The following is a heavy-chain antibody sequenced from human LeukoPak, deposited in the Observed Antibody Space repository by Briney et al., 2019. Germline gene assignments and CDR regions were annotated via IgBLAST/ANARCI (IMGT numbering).Heavy chain of an antibody. CDR1: GFTVSANY. Sequence: PGGSLRLSCAASGFTVSANYMSWVRQAPGKGLEWVSVIYSGGSTYYADSVKGRFTISRDNSKNTLYLQMNSLRAEDTAVYYCARGIYDSSGYYPHYWGQGTLVTVSS. CDR3: ARGIYDSSGYYPHY. J-gene: IGHJ4*02. CDR2: IYSGGST. V-gene: IGHV3-53*01. D-gene: IGHD3-22*01.